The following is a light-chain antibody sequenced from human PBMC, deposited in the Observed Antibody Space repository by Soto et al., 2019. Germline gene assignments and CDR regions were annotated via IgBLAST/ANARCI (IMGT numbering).Light chain of an antibody. CDR2: KAS. CDR3: QHYNRSPMYI. J-gene: IGKJ2*01. V-gene: IGKV1-5*03. Sequence: DIQMTQSPSTLSASVGDRVTITCRASHSISDWLAWFQQKPGKAPKLLIFKASFLEIGVPSRFSGTGSGTEFTLTINSLQPDDFATYYCQHYNRSPMYIFGQGTKLEIK. CDR1: HSISDW.